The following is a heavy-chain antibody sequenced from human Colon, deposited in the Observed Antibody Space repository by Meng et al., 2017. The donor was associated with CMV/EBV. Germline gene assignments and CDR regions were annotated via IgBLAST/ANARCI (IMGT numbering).Heavy chain of an antibody. CDR1: GFNFDDYG. J-gene: IGHJ4*02. CDR2: VNWKGSST. V-gene: IGHV3-20*04. CDR3: ARANYYEYTDAYFTER. D-gene: IGHD3-16*01. Sequence: GESLEISCIASGFNFDDYGMNWVRQVPGKGPEWVAGVNWKGSSTTYADSVKGRFTVSRDHAKNTLYLQMNSLRAEDTAVYYCARANYYEYTDAYFTERWGQGTLVTVSS.